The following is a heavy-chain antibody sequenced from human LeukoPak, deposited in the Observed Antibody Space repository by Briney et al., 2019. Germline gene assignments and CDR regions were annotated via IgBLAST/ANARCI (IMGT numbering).Heavy chain of an antibody. D-gene: IGHD3-22*01. J-gene: IGHJ4*02. CDR1: GFTFSSYA. V-gene: IGHV3-23*01. CDR3: AKDHDSSGYLLY. Sequence: GGSLRLSCAASGFTFSSYAMSWVRQAPGKGLEWVSAISGSGGSTYYADSVKGQFTISRDNSKNTLYLQMNSLRAEDTAVYYCAKDHDSSGYLLYWGQGTLVTVSS. CDR2: ISGSGGST.